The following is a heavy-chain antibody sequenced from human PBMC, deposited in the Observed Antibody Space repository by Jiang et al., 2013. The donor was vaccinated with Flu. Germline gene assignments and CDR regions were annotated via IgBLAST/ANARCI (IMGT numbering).Heavy chain of an antibody. J-gene: IGHJ4*02. CDR1: GYTFTSYA. CDR3: AKGADPYYDFWSGYYR. D-gene: IGHD3-3*01. CDR2: INAGNGNT. Sequence: CGAEVKKPGASVKVSCKASGYTFTSYAMHWVRQAPGQRLEWMGWINAGNGNTKYSQKFQGRVTITRDTSASTAYMELSSLRSEDTAVYYCAKGADPYYDFWSGYYRWGQGTLVTVSS. V-gene: IGHV1-3*01.